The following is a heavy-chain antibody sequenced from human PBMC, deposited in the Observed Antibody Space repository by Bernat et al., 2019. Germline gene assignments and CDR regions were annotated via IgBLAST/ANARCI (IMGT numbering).Heavy chain of an antibody. CDR3: VKDLTVRQYGWDY. Sequence: EVQLLESGGGLVEPGGSLRLSCAASGFTLNSYAMSWVRQAPGKGLEWVSGISYSGGSTYYADSVKGRFTISRDNSKNTLYLQMNSLRAEDTAVYHGVKDLTVRQYGWDYWGQGTLVTVSS. D-gene: IGHD6-19*01. J-gene: IGHJ4*02. CDR2: ISYSGGST. CDR1: GFTLNSYA. V-gene: IGHV3-23*01.